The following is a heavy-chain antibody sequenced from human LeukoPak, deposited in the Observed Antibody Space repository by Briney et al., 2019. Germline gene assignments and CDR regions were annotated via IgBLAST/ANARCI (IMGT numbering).Heavy chain of an antibody. CDR1: GFTVSSNY. V-gene: IGHV3-53*01. Sequence: GGSLRLSCAASGFTVSSNYMSWVRQAPGKGLEWVSVIYSGGNTYYADSVKGRFTISRDSPKNTVYLQMNSLRAEDTAVYFCAKRGVVIRVILVGFHKEAYYFDSWGQGALVTVSS. J-gene: IGHJ4*02. CDR3: AKRGVVIRVILVGFHKEAYYFDS. D-gene: IGHD3-22*01. CDR2: IYSGGNT.